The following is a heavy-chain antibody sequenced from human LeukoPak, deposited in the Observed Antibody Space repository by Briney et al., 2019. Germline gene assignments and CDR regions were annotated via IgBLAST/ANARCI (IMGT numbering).Heavy chain of an antibody. CDR1: GFTFDDYA. CDR3: ARQRRLQSSISNYFDY. CDR2: ISWNSGSI. Sequence: GGSLRLSCAASGFTFDDYAMHWVRHAPGKGLEWVSGISWNSGSIGYADSVKGRFTISRDNAKNSLYLQMNSLRAEDTALYYCARQRRLQSSISNYFDYWGQGTLVTVSS. D-gene: IGHD5-24*01. J-gene: IGHJ4*02. V-gene: IGHV3-9*01.